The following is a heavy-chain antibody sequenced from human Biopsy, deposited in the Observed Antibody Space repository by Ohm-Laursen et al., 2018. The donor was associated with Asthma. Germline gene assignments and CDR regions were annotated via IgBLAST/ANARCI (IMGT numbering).Heavy chain of an antibody. CDR1: GFMFRSFG. D-gene: IGHD5-12*01. Sequence: SLRLSCAATGFMFRSFGMHWVRQAPGKGLEWVAVISYDGNHKFYEDSVEGRFTISRDNSKNTLYLQMNSLRTEDTAVYYCAKRRGYSGHDNDYWGQGTLVIVSS. V-gene: IGHV3-30*18. CDR2: ISYDGNHK. J-gene: IGHJ4*02. CDR3: AKRRGYSGHDNDY.